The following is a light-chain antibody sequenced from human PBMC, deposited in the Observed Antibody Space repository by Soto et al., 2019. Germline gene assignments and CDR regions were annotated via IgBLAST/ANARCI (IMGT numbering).Light chain of an antibody. CDR2: AAS. Sequence: DIQMTPSPSTLSASVVDRVTITCRASQSISSWLAWYQQKPGKAPKLLISAASTLQSGVPSRFSGSGSGTDFTLTINSLQPEDFATYYCQQSYSIPITFGQGTRLEIK. V-gene: IGKV1-39*01. CDR1: QSISSW. CDR3: QQSYSIPIT. J-gene: IGKJ5*01.